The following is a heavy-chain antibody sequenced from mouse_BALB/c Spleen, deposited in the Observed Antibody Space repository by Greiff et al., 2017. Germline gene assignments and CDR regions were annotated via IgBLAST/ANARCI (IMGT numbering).Heavy chain of an antibody. CDR1: GFTFSSFG. CDR2: ISSGSSTI. D-gene: IGHD2-4*01. Sequence: EVQVVESGGGLVQPGGSRKLSCAASGFTFSSFGMHWVRQAPEKGLEWVAYISSGSSTIYYADTVKGRFTISRDNPKNTLFLQMTSLRSEDTAMYYCAKGNYDYDGYFDYWGQGTTLTVSS. J-gene: IGHJ2*01. CDR3: AKGNYDYDGYFDY. V-gene: IGHV5-17*02.